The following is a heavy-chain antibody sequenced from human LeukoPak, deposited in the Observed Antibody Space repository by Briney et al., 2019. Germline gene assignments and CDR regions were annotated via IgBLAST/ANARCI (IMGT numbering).Heavy chain of an antibody. CDR1: GYTFTGYY. V-gene: IGHV1-2*02. CDR2: INPNSGGT. J-gene: IGHJ3*01. CDR3: AREIRAFDV. Sequence: GASVKVSCKASGYTFTGYYMYWVRQAPGQGLEWMGWINPNSGGTNYAQKFQGRVTMTRDTSINTAYMELHALVSDDTAVYFCAREIRAFDVWGQGSLVTVSS.